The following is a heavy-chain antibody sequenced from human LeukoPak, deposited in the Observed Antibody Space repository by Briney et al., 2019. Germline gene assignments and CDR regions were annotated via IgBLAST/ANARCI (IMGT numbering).Heavy chain of an antibody. CDR2: IIPIFGTA. V-gene: IGHV1-69*05. CDR1: GGTFSSYA. J-gene: IGHJ5*02. Sequence: SVKVSCKASGGTFSSYAISWVRQAPGQGLEWMGGIIPIFGTANYAQKFQGRVTITTDESTSTAYMELSSLRSEDTAVYYCARSALEEVGWFDPRGQGTLVTVSS. CDR3: ARSALEEVGWFDP. D-gene: IGHD1-1*01.